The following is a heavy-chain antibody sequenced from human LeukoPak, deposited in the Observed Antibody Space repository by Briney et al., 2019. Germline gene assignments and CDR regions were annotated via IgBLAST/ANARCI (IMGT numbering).Heavy chain of an antibody. CDR1: GFTFSSYA. Sequence: GGSLRLSCAASGFTFSSYAMHWVRQAPGKGLEWGAVISYDGSNKYYADSVKGRFTISRDNSKNTLYLEMNSLRAEDTAVYYCARISVRRDYWGQGTLVTVS. D-gene: IGHD2-8*01. CDR2: ISYDGSNK. J-gene: IGHJ4*02. V-gene: IGHV3-30-3*01. CDR3: ARISVRRDY.